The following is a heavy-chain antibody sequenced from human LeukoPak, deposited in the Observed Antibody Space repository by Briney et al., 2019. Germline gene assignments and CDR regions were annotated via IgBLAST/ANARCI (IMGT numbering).Heavy chain of an antibody. CDR2: IYYSGST. CDR1: GGSISSSSYY. D-gene: IGHD5-18*01. CDR3: ARDTYASWIQLWGLFDY. J-gene: IGHJ4*02. V-gene: IGHV4-39*07. Sequence: SETLSLTCTVSGGSISSSSYYWGWIRQPPGKGLEWIGSIYYSGSTYYNPSLKSRVTISVDTSKNQFSLKLSSVTAADTAVYYCARDTYASWIQLWGLFDYWGQGTLVTVSS.